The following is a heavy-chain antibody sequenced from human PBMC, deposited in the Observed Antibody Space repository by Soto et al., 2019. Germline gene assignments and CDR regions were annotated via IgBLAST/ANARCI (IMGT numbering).Heavy chain of an antibody. J-gene: IGHJ4*02. V-gene: IGHV4-59*01. Sequence: QVQLQESGPGLVKPSETLSLTCTVSGGSISSYYWSWIRQPPGKGLEWIGYIYYSGSTNYNPSLKSRVTISVDTSKNQFSLKLSSVTAADTAVYYCARLPAYYYDSSGLWGQGTLVTVSS. CDR2: IYYSGST. CDR1: GGSISSYY. CDR3: ARLPAYYYDSSGL. D-gene: IGHD3-22*01.